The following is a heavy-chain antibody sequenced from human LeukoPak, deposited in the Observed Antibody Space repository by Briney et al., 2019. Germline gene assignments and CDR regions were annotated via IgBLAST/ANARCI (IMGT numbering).Heavy chain of an antibody. J-gene: IGHJ4*02. CDR1: GYTFTGYY. CDR3: ATDTWGYYDSSNYYRQADY. Sequence: ASVKVSCKASGYTFTGYYMHWVRQAPGQGLEWMGRINPNSGGTNYAQKFQGRVTMTRDTSISTAYMELSRLRSDDTAVYYCATDTWGYYDSSNYYRQADYWGQGTLVTVS. V-gene: IGHV1-2*06. D-gene: IGHD3-22*01. CDR2: INPNSGGT.